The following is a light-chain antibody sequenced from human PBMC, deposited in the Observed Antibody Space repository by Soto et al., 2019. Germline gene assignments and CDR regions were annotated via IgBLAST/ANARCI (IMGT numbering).Light chain of an antibody. CDR2: EVN. V-gene: IGLV2-14*01. CDR1: SSDVGGYNF. J-gene: IGLJ3*02. CDR3: SSYTSSNPLV. Sequence: QSALTQPASVSGSPGQSITISCTGTSSDVGGYNFVSWYQQHPGKAPKLMIYEVNKRPSGVSNRFSGSKSANTASLTISGLQAEDEADYYCSSYTSSNPLVFGGGTKLTVL.